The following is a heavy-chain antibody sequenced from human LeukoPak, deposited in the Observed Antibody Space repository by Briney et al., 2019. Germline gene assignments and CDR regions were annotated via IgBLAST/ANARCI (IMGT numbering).Heavy chain of an antibody. V-gene: IGHV4-39*07. Sequence: SETLSLTCTVSGDSINNNRYYWGWIRQSPGKGLQWIGSVFYSGNTYLNPSLKSRVAISVDTSKNQFSLKVTSVTAADTAVYYCARSDSSSWGYYYYYYMDVWGKGTTVTVSS. CDR2: VFYSGNT. J-gene: IGHJ6*03. CDR3: ARSDSSSWGYYYYYYMDV. CDR1: GDSINNNRYY. D-gene: IGHD6-13*01.